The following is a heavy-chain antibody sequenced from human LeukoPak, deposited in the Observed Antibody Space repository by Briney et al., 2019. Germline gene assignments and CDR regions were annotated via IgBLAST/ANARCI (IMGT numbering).Heavy chain of an antibody. J-gene: IGHJ4*02. Sequence: ASVKFSCKASGYTFTTYDINWVRQATGQGLEWMGWMNPNSGDTGYAQKFQGRVTMTRDTSTSTVYMELSSLRSEDTAVYYCARSDYSGLQDYWGQGTLVTVSS. D-gene: IGHD5-24*01. CDR2: MNPNSGDT. V-gene: IGHV1-8*01. CDR3: ARSDYSGLQDY. CDR1: GYTFTTYD.